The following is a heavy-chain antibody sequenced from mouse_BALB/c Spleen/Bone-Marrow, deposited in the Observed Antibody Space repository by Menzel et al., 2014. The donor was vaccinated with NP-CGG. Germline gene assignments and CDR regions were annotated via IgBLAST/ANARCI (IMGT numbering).Heavy chain of an antibody. V-gene: IGHV1-7*01. CDR1: GYTLTSYW. J-gene: IGHJ2*01. D-gene: IGHD2-14*01. Sequence: QVQLQQSGAELAKPGALVKMSCKASGYTLTSYWMHWVKQRPGQGLEWIGYINPSTGYTEYNQKFKDKATLTADKSSSTAYMQLSSLTSEDSAVYYCARHYRYYFDYWGQGTTLTVSS. CDR2: INPSTGYT. CDR3: ARHYRYYFDY.